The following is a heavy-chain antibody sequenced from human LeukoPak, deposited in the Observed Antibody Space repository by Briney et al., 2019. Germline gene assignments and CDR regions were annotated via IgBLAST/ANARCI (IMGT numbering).Heavy chain of an antibody. D-gene: IGHD5-24*01. J-gene: IGHJ3*02. CDR3: ARAVEMATTYDAFDI. Sequence: GGSLRLSCAASGFTFSDYYMSWIRQAPGKGLEWVSYISSSGSTIYYADSVKGRFTISRDNAKNSLYLQMNSLRAEGTAVYYCARAVEMATTYDAFDIWGQGTMVTVSS. V-gene: IGHV3-11*01. CDR1: GFTFSDYY. CDR2: ISSSGSTI.